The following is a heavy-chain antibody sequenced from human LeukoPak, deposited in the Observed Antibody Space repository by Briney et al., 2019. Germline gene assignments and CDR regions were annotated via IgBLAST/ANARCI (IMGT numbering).Heavy chain of an antibody. CDR3: ARGEMVQVY. V-gene: IGHV3-74*01. D-gene: IGHD5-24*01. CDR2: INTDGSTT. Sequence: GGSLRLSCVASGFTFSSYWMHWVRQAPGKGLVWVSRINTDGSTTSYADSVRGRFTISRDNAKNTLYLQMNSLRTDDTAVYYCARGEMVQVYWGQGTLVTVSS. J-gene: IGHJ4*02. CDR1: GFTFSSYW.